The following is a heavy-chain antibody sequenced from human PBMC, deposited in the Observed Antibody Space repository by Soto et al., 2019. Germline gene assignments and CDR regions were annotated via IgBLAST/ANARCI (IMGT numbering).Heavy chain of an antibody. CDR1: GFTFSSYA. V-gene: IGHV3-23*01. CDR2: ISGSGGST. J-gene: IGHJ4*02. Sequence: LRLSCAASGFTFSSYAMSWVRQAPGKGLEWVSAISGSGGSTYYADSVKGRFTISRDNSKNTLYLQMNSLRAEDTAVYYCAKAYTYYDFWSGPTVDYWGQGTLVTVSS. CDR3: AKAYTYYDFWSGPTVDY. D-gene: IGHD3-3*01.